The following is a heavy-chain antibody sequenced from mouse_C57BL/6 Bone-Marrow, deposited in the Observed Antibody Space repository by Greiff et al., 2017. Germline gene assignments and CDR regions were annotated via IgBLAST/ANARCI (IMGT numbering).Heavy chain of an antibody. CDR1: GFSLTSYG. Sequence: QVQLQQSGPGLVQPSQSLSITCPVSGFSLTSYGVHWVRQSPGKGLEWLGVIWSGGSTDYNAALISRLSISKDNSKSQFFFKMNSPQAHDTSIYSCAKNPYVSHWYFDVWGTGTTVTVSS. CDR2: IWSGGST. J-gene: IGHJ1*03. CDR3: AKNPYVSHWYFDV. V-gene: IGHV2-2*01. D-gene: IGHD2-12*01.